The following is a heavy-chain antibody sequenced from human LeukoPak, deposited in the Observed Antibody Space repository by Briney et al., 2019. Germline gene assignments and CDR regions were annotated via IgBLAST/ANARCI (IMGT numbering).Heavy chain of an antibody. V-gene: IGHV4-34*01. J-gene: IGHJ6*04. CDR1: GGSFSGYY. D-gene: IGHD2-2*01. Sequence: PSETLSLTCAVYGGSFSGYYWSWIRQPPGKGLEWIGEINHSGSTNYNPSLKSRVTISVDTSKNRFSLKLSSVTAADTAVYYCARRPLGYCSSTSCYWKIYYYGMDVWGKGTTVTVSS. CDR3: ARRPLGYCSSTSCYWKIYYYGMDV. CDR2: INHSGST.